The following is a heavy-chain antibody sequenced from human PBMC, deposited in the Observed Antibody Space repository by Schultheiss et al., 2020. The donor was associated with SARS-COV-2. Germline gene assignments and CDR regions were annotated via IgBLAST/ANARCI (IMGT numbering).Heavy chain of an antibody. Sequence: GESLKISCAASGFTFSSYDMHWVRQATGKGLEWVSVIYSGGSTYYADSVKGRFTISRDNSKNSLYLQMNSLRAEDTAVYYCARFTRIQYYMDVWGKGTTVTVSS. J-gene: IGHJ6*03. CDR2: IYSGGST. D-gene: IGHD2-15*01. V-gene: IGHV3-66*01. CDR1: GFTFSSYD. CDR3: ARFTRIQYYMDV.